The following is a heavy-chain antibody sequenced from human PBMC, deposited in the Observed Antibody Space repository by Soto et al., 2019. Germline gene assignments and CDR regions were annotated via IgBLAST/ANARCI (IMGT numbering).Heavy chain of an antibody. CDR1: GGTFSSYA. V-gene: IGHV1-69*01. Sequence: QVQLVQSGAEVKKPGSSVKVSCKASGGTFSSYAISWVRQAPGQGLEWMGGIIPIFGTANYAQKFQGRVTITEDESTSTAYMELSSLRSEDTAVYYCAAGPTYYYDSSGYVPYYYGMDVWGQGTTVTVSS. CDR2: IIPIFGTA. CDR3: AAGPTYYYDSSGYVPYYYGMDV. J-gene: IGHJ6*02. D-gene: IGHD3-22*01.